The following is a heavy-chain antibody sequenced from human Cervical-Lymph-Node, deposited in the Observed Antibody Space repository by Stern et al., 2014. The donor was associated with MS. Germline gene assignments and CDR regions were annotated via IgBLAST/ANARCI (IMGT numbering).Heavy chain of an antibody. CDR2: IFPDDSDR. D-gene: IGHD3-22*01. J-gene: IGHJ4*02. CDR1: GYTFSNHW. V-gene: IGHV5-51*01. CDR3: ARQAYDSSGLDY. Sequence: VQLGQSGAEMRKPGESLKISCEGSGYTFSNHWIAWVRQMPGKGLEYMGIIFPDDSDRKYSPSFQGQVTFSADKSIRTAYLQWNSLKASDTAIYFCARQAYDSSGLDYWGQGTLVTVSS.